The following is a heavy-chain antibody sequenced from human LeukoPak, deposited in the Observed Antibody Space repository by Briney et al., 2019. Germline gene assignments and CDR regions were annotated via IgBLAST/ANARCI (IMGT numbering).Heavy chain of an antibody. CDR1: GFTFSSYG. D-gene: IGHD2-21*02. CDR3: ARDISYCGGDCAPYYFDY. J-gene: IGHJ4*02. Sequence: PGRSLRLSCTASGFTFSSYGMHWVRQAPGKGLEWVSYISGTSTYTNYADSVKGRFTISRDNAKNSPYLQMNSLRAEDTAVYYCARDISYCGGDCAPYYFDYWGQGTLVTVSS. CDR2: ISGTSTYT. V-gene: IGHV3-21*05.